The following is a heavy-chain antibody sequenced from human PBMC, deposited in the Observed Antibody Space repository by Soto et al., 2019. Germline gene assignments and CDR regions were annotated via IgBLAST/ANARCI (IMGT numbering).Heavy chain of an antibody. CDR3: ARYIVVVPVSKRSNYYYYYMDV. V-gene: IGHV4-59*08. Sequence: QVQLQESGPGLVKPSETLSLTCTVSGGSISSYYWSWIRQPPGKGLEWIGYIYYSGSTNYNPSLKSQVTISVNKSKNQFSLKLSYVTAADTAVYYCARYIVVVPVSKRSNYYYYYMDVWGKGTTVTVSS. D-gene: IGHD2-2*01. CDR1: GGSISSYY. J-gene: IGHJ6*03. CDR2: IYYSGST.